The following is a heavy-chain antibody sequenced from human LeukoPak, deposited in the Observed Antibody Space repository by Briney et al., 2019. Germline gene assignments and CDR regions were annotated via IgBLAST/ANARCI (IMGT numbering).Heavy chain of an antibody. V-gene: IGHV3-11*01. D-gene: IGHD6-6*01. CDR2: SSSSGSTI. Sequence: SGGSLRLSCVASGFSFSDYYMTWIRQAPGKGLEWVSYSSSSGSTIYHADSVKGRFAISRDNARNSLYLQINSLRAEDTAVYYCAGSSSHYKGMDVWGQGTTVTVSS. CDR1: GFSFSDYY. CDR3: AGSSSHYKGMDV. J-gene: IGHJ6*02.